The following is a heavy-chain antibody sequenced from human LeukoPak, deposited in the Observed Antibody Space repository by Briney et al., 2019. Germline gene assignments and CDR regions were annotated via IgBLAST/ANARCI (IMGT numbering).Heavy chain of an antibody. V-gene: IGHV1-2*02. CDR2: INPNNDDT. CDR1: GYTFIHHY. D-gene: IGHD4-17*01. J-gene: IGHJ5*02. Sequence: ASVKVSCKPSGYTFIHHYIHWVRQAPGQGLEWMGWINPNNDDTNYAEKFQGRVTMTTDASISTVYMELTRLRSDDTAMYYCAREEYGDYVGGSRGWFDPWGQGTLVTVSS. CDR3: AREEYGDYVGGSRGWFDP.